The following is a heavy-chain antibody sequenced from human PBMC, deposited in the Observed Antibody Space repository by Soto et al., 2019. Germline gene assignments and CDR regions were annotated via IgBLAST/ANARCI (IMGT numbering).Heavy chain of an antibody. CDR3: ASDRGCYAIDY. D-gene: IGHD1-26*01. Sequence: QVQLVQSGAEVKKPGASVKVSCKASGYTFTSYGITWVRQAPGQGLEWMGWISAYTGNTNYAQKLQGRVTMTTETPTTTDDIALGYLSSNDTAEYYCASDRGCYAIDYLGQGTLVIVSS. V-gene: IGHV1-18*01. CDR1: GYTFTSYG. CDR2: ISAYTGNT. J-gene: IGHJ4*02.